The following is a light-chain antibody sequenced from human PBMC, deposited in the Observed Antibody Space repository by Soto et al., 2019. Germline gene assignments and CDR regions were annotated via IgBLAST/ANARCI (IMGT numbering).Light chain of an antibody. J-gene: IGKJ4*01. Sequence: ELVLTQSPGTLSMSPGERATLSCRASQTVRNNYLAWYQQKPGQAPRLLIYDASSRATGIPDRFSGGGYGTDFTLTTSRLEPEDFAVYYCQQFSSYPRTFGGGTKVDIK. CDR2: DAS. V-gene: IGKV3-20*01. CDR3: QQFSSYPRT. CDR1: QTVRNNY.